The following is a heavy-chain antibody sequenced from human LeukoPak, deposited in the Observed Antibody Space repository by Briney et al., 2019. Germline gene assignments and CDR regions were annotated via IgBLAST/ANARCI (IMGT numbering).Heavy chain of an antibody. D-gene: IGHD2-8*01. CDR1: GGSFSGYY. Sequence: SETLSLTCAVSGGSFSGYYWSWIRQPPGKGLEWIGEINHSGSTNYNPSLKSRVTISVDTSKNQFSLKLSSVTAADTAVYYCARSLPSVTSGYFDYWGQGILVTVSS. V-gene: IGHV4-34*01. J-gene: IGHJ4*02. CDR2: INHSGST. CDR3: ARSLPSVTSGYFDY.